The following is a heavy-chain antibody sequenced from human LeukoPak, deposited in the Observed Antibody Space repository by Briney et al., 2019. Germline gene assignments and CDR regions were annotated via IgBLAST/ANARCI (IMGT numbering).Heavy chain of an antibody. J-gene: IGHJ4*02. D-gene: IGHD3-3*01. CDR3: ARGGGTSGPELDY. CDR2: INPHSGGT. Sequence: ASVKVSCKASGYTFTGYFTHWVRQAPGQGLEWMGWINPHSGGTDNAQNFQGRVTMTRDTSINTAYMELTRMTSDDTAVYFCARGGGTSGPELDYWGQGTLVTVSS. V-gene: IGHV1-2*02. CDR1: GYTFTGYF.